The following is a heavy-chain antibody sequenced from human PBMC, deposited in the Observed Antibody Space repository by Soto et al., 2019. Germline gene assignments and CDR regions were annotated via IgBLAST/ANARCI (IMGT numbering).Heavy chain of an antibody. Sequence: ASVKVSCTTSGYTFSAYYGRWARRAPGRGFQWLGWINPSNEITTFSEFFQGRITMTRATSTNTVHMELNMLTSDDTAGYYCMRGGWGVSPLAYWGRGPQVTVSS. D-gene: IGHD1-26*01. CDR2: INPSNEIT. V-gene: IGHV1-2*02. J-gene: IGHJ4*02. CDR1: GYTFSAYY. CDR3: MRGGWGVSPLAY.